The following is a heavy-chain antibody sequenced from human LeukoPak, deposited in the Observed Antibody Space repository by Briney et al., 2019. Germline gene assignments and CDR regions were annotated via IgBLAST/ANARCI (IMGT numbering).Heavy chain of an antibody. V-gene: IGHV4-59*01. CDR1: GGSINSYY. J-gene: IGHJ6*02. D-gene: IGHD3-16*01. Sequence: SETLSLTCTVPGGSINSYYWSWIRQPPGKGLEWVGHISYSGSTNYSPSLKSRVTISLETSKNQFSLKLTSVTAADAAVYYCARAVSQGGYYYYYGLDVWGQGTTVTVSS. CDR3: ARAVSQGGYYYYYGLDV. CDR2: ISYSGST.